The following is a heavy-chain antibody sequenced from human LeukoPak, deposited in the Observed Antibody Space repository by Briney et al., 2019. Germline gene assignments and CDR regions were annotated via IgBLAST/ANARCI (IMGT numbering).Heavy chain of an antibody. CDR3: TTHRDYSSGPTFDY. D-gene: IGHD6-25*01. V-gene: IGHV3-15*01. J-gene: IGHJ4*02. Sequence: PGGSLRLSCAASGFIFSDAWMSWVRQAPGKGLEWVGRIKIKTEGGTTDYAAPVQGRFTISRDDSKTTLYLQMNSLKTEDTAVYYCTTHRDYSSGPTFDYWGQGTLVTVSS. CDR2: IKIKTEGGTT. CDR1: GFIFSDAW.